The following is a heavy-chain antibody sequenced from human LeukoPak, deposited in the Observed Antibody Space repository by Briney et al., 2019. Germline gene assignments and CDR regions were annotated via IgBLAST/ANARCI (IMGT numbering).Heavy chain of an antibody. D-gene: IGHD2-15*01. Sequence: GGSLRPSCAASGFTFSDYWMHWARQAPGKGLVWVSRINYDGSSTSYADSVKGRFTISRDNAKNTLYLQMNSLRAEDTAVYYCARQVEAAHVCDYWGQGTTVTVSS. V-gene: IGHV3-74*01. CDR2: INYDGSST. J-gene: IGHJ4*03. CDR3: ARQVEAAHVCDY. CDR1: GFTFSDYW.